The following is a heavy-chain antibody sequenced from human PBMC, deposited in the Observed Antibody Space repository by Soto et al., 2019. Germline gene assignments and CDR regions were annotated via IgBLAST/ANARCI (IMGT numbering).Heavy chain of an antibody. J-gene: IGHJ4*02. CDR3: AREGGHCSGTSRYRPPDY. CDR1: GFIFSDHY. D-gene: IGHD2-2*01. Sequence: EVQLVESGGGLVQPGGSLRLSCAASGFIFSDHYMDWVRQAPGKGLEWVARITNKANSYTTEYAASVKGRFSISRGDSQNSVYLQMNSLKTEDTAVYYCAREGGHCSGTSRYRPPDYWGQGTLVTVSS. CDR2: ITNKANSYTT. V-gene: IGHV3-72*01.